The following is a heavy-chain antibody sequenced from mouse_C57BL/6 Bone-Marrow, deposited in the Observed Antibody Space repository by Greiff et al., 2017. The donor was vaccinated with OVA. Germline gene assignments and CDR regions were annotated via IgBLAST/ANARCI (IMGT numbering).Heavy chain of an antibody. CDR2: IDPETGGT. V-gene: IGHV1-15*01. D-gene: IGHD2-5*01. Sequence: VQLQQSGAELVRPGASVTLSCKASGYTFTDYEMHWVKQTPVHGLEWIGAIDPETGGTAYNQKFKGKAILTADKSSSTAYMELRSLTSEDSAVYYCTRGYSNYYAMDYGGQGTSVTVTA. CDR1: GYTFTDYE. CDR3: TRGYSNYYAMDY. J-gene: IGHJ4*01.